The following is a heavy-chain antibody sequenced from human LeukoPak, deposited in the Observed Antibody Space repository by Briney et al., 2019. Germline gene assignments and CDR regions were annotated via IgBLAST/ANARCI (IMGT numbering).Heavy chain of an antibody. Sequence: HPGTSLRLSCAASGFTFSAYGMHWVRQAAGKGPEWVALIWHDGSNENYADSVRGRFTISRDNSKNTLYLQINSPRADDTAVYYCARWSQYSGGGWYELDYWGQGTRVTVSS. J-gene: IGHJ4*02. CDR2: IWHDGSNE. D-gene: IGHD6-19*01. V-gene: IGHV3-33*01. CDR1: GFTFSAYG. CDR3: ARWSQYSGGGWYELDY.